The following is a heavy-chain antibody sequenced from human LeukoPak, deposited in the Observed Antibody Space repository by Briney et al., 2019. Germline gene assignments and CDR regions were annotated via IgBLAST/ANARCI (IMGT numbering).Heavy chain of an antibody. D-gene: IGHD2-15*01. V-gene: IGHV3-9*01. J-gene: IGHJ6*03. CDR1: GFTFDEHA. Sequence: GRSLRLSCAGSGFTFDEHAMHWVRQAPGKGLEWVSGISWNSGSIAYADYVKGRFTISRDNAKNLLFLQMSSLRAADTALYYCVKGHCSSSSCFPNYYYYMDVWGTGTTVTVSS. CDR2: ISWNSGSI. CDR3: VKGHCSSSSCFPNYYYYMDV.